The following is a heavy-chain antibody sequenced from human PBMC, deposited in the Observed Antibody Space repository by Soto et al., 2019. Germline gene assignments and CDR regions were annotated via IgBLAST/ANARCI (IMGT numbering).Heavy chain of an antibody. CDR3: ARREIQGPIDY. V-gene: IGHV4-28*01. CDR2: IYYSGTT. D-gene: IGHD1-26*01. Sequence: SETLSLTCAVSGYSISSHNWWGWIRHPPGKGLEWIGYIYYSGTTYYNPSLKSRVTFSVDTSKNLFSLKLTSVIAVDTAVYYCARREIQGPIDYWGQGTLVTVS. CDR1: GYSISSHNW. J-gene: IGHJ4*02.